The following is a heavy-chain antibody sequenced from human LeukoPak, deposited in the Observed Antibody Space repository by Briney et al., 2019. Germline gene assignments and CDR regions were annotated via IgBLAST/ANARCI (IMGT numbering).Heavy chain of an antibody. CDR3: ARGSTMAGTRYFDY. Sequence: PSETLSLTCTVSGGSISSGNYYWSWIRQPAGKGLEWIGRIYTSGSTNYNPSLTNYSPSLKSRVTISVDTSKNQFSLKLSSVTAADTAVYYCARGSTMAGTRYFDYWGQGTLVTVSS. CDR2: IYTSGST. V-gene: IGHV4-61*02. CDR1: GGSISSGNYY. D-gene: IGHD6-19*01. J-gene: IGHJ4*02.